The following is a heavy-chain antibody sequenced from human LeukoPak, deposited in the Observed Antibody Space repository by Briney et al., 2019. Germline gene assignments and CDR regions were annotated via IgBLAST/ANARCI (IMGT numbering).Heavy chain of an antibody. CDR1: GFTVITND. CDR3: ARGVEPLAANALAY. CDR2: LYSDGNT. V-gene: IGHV3-53*01. Sequence: GGSLRLSCAASGFTVITNDMTWVRQAPGKGLEWVSVLYSDGNTKYADSVQGRFTISRDNSKNTLYLEMNGLSPDDTAVYYCARGVEPLAANALAYWGQGTLVTVSS. J-gene: IGHJ4*02. D-gene: IGHD1-14*01.